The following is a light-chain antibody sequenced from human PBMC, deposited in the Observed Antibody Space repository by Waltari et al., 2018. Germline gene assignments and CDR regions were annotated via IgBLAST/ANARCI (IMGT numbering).Light chain of an antibody. Sequence: DIQMTQSPSTLSASIGDRVTITCRASQSIGGWLAWYEQKSGKAPKVLIYEASSLESRVPSRFSGSGSGTEFTLTISSLQPGDFATYYCQQYYTYPWTFGQGTKVEIK. CDR3: QQYYTYPWT. CDR2: EAS. V-gene: IGKV1-5*03. J-gene: IGKJ1*01. CDR1: QSIGGW.